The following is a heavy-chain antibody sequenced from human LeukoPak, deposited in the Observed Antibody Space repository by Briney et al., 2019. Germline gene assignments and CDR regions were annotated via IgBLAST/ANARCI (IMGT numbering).Heavy chain of an antibody. J-gene: IGHJ4*02. CDR2: IYPGDSDT. CDR3: ARLPGEGYCSSTSCYDSLDY. D-gene: IGHD2-2*01. CDR1: GYSFTSYW. Sequence: GESLKISCKGSGYSFTSYWIGWVRQMPGKGPEWMGSIYPGDSDTRYSPSLQGQVTISADKSISTAYLQWSSLKASDTAMYYCARLPGEGYCSSTSCYDSLDYWGQGTLVTVSS. V-gene: IGHV5-51*01.